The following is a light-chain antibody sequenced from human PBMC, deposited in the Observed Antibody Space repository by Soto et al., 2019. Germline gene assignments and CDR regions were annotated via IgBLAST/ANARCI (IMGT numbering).Light chain of an antibody. V-gene: IGLV2-23*03. CDR1: SSDVGNYNL. Sequence: QSALTQPASVSGSPGQSITISCTGTSSDVGNYNLVSWYQQFPGKAPKLIIYEGSRRPSGVSNRFSGSKSGNTASLTISGLQAEDEADYYCCSYAGSFTFDVFGGGTPLTVL. CDR2: EGS. J-gene: IGLJ2*01. CDR3: CSYAGSFTFDV.